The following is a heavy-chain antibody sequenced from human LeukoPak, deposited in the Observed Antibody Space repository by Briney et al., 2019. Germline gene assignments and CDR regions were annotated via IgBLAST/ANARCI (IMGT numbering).Heavy chain of an antibody. V-gene: IGHV3-48*03. CDR3: ASWGEGALDN. CDR1: GFTFSSYE. Sequence: GGSLRLSCAASGFTFSSYEMNWVRQAPGKGLEWVSSISRSATTIYYADSVKGRFTISRDNAKKSLYLQMNSLRVEDTGVYYCASWGEGALDNWGQGTLVTVSS. CDR2: ISRSATTI. J-gene: IGHJ4*02. D-gene: IGHD1-26*01.